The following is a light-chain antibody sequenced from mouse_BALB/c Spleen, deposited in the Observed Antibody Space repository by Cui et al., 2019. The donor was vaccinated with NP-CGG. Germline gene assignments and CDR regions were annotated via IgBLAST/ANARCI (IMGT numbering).Light chain of an antibody. CDR2: GTN. V-gene: IGLV1*01. J-gene: IGLJ1*01. CDR3: ALWYSNHWV. Sequence: QAVVTHDSALTTSPGETVTLTCRSSTGSVTTSNYANWVQEKQDHLFTGLIGGTNNRVPGVPARFSGSLIGDKAALTITGAQTEDEAIYFCALWYSNHWVFGGGTKLTVL. CDR1: TGSVTTSNY.